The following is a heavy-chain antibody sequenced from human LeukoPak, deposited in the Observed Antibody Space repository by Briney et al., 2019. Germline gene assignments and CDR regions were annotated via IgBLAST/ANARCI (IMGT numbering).Heavy chain of an antibody. Sequence: PGGSLRLSCAASGFTFDEYAMHWVRQAPGKGLEWVSCISWNSGSIDYADSVKGRLTISRDNAKNSLYLQMNSLRADDTALYYCARTYWRWVDYFAYWGRGNLVTVSS. V-gene: IGHV3-9*01. D-gene: IGHD2-8*02. J-gene: IGHJ4*02. CDR3: ARTYWRWVDYFAY. CDR1: GFTFDEYA. CDR2: ISWNSGSI.